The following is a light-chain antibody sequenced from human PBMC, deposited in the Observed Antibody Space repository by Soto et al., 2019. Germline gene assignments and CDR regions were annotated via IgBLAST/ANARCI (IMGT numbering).Light chain of an antibody. J-gene: IGLJ1*01. CDR3: CSYAGSSTYV. Sequence: QSALTQPASVSGSPGQSITISCTGTSSDVGRYNIVSWYQQHPGKAPKLMIYEGSKRPSGVSDRFYGSKSGNTASLTISGLPAEDEADYYCCSYAGSSTYVLGTGTKVTVL. CDR1: SSDVGRYNI. V-gene: IGLV2-23*01. CDR2: EGS.